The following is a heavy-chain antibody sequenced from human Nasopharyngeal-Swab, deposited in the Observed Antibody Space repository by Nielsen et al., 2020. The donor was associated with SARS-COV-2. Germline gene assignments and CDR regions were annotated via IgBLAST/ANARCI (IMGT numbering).Heavy chain of an antibody. J-gene: IGHJ3*02. CDR1: GFTFSSYE. V-gene: IGHV3-48*03. D-gene: IGHD4-17*01. CDR2: IRSSGSTI. Sequence: GGSLRLSCAASGFTFSSYEMNWVRQAPGKGLEWVSYIRSSGSTIYYADSVKGRFTISRDNAKNSLYLQMNSLRAEDTAVYYCARGLEYYGDYEGEVAFDIWGQGTMVTVSS. CDR3: ARGLEYYGDYEGEVAFDI.